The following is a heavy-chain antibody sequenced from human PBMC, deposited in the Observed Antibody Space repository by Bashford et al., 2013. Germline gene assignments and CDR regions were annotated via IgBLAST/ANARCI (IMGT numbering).Heavy chain of an antibody. CDR2: ISRSSSFI. J-gene: IGHJ3*02. Sequence: VRQAPGTGLEWVSSISRSSSFIYYADSVKGRFTISRDNAKNSLYLQMNSLRAEDTAVYYCASGEAGGVFGFDIWGQGTMVTVSS. D-gene: IGHD3-16*01. CDR3: ASGEAGGVFGFDI. V-gene: IGHV3-21*01.